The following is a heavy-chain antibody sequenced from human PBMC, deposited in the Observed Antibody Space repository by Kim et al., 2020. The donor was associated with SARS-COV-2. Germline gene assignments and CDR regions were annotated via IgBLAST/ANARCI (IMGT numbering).Heavy chain of an antibody. CDR1: GFTFSSYG. J-gene: IGHJ6*02. CDR2: IWYDGSNK. V-gene: IGHV3-33*06. D-gene: IGHD3-3*01. CDR3: AKDQVWGYDFSYYFGMDV. Sequence: GGSLRLSCAASGFTFSSYGMHWVRQAPGKGLEWVAVIWYDGSNKYYADSVKGRFTISRDNSKNTLYLQMNSLRAEDTAVYYCAKDQVWGYDFSYYFGMDVWGQRTTVTVSS.